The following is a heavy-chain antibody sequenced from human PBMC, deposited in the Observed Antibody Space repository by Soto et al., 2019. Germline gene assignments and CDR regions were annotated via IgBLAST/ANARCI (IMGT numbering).Heavy chain of an antibody. CDR3: AIQVARPYVGIYYYYGMDV. CDR2: INVGNGNT. CDR1: GYKFSSYA. J-gene: IGHJ6*02. Sequence: GASVKVSCKASGYKFSSYAIHWVRQAPGQRLEWMGWINVGNGNTKYSQKFHDRVTIIRDTSADTAYMELSSLRSEDTAVYYCAIQVARPYVGIYYYYGMDVWGQGTTVTVSS. D-gene: IGHD2-15*01. V-gene: IGHV1-3*01.